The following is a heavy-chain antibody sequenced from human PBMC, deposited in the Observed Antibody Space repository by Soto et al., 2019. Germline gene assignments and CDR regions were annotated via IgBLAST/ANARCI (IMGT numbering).Heavy chain of an antibody. Sequence: QVQLQESGPGLVKPSQTLSLTCTVSGGSISSGGYYWSWIRQHPGKGLEWIGYIYYSGSTYYNPSLKSRVTISVDKSKNQFSLQLSSVTAADTAVYYCAGTDVVVVAATIGGWFDPWGQGTLVTVSS. V-gene: IGHV4-31*03. D-gene: IGHD2-15*01. J-gene: IGHJ5*02. CDR1: GGSISSGGYY. CDR2: IYYSGST. CDR3: AGTDVVVVAATIGGWFDP.